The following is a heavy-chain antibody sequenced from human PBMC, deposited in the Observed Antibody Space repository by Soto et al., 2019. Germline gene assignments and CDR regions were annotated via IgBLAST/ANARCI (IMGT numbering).Heavy chain of an antibody. CDR1: GYTFTSYG. V-gene: IGHV1-18*01. D-gene: IGHD3-3*01. CDR3: ARMYYDFWSGYPHYFDY. CDR2: ISAYNGNT. Sequence: ASVKVSCKASGYTFTSYGISWVRQAPGQGLEWMGWISAYNGNTNYAQKLQGRVTMTTDTSTSTAYMELRSLRSDGTAVYYCARMYYDFWSGYPHYFDYWGQGTLVTVSS. J-gene: IGHJ4*02.